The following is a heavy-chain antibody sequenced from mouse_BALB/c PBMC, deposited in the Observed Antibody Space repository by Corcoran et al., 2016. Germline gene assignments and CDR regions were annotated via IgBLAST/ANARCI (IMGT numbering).Heavy chain of an antibody. CDR1: GYTFTNYG. Sequence: QIQLVQSGPELKKPGETVKISCKASGYTFTNYGMNWVKQAPGKGLKWMGWINTYTGEPTYADDFKGRFAFSLETSASTAYLQINNLKNEDTATYFFARLVTTVSDYWGQGTTLTVSS. CDR3: ARLVTTVSDY. D-gene: IGHD1-1*01. V-gene: IGHV9-3-1*01. J-gene: IGHJ2*01. CDR2: INTYTGEP.